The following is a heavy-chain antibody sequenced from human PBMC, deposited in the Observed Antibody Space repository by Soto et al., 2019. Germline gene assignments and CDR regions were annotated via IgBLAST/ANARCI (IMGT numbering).Heavy chain of an antibody. Sequence: PGESLKISCKGSGYDFTTYWIGWVRQMPGKGLEWMGIIYPGDSDTRYSPSFQGQVTISADSSISTAYLQWSSLKASDTAMYYCARKKNDFLNGYYRYYGMDVWGQATTVTVSS. V-gene: IGHV5-51*01. D-gene: IGHD3-3*01. CDR1: GYDFTTYW. CDR3: ARKKNDFLNGYYRYYGMDV. CDR2: IYPGDSDT. J-gene: IGHJ6*02.